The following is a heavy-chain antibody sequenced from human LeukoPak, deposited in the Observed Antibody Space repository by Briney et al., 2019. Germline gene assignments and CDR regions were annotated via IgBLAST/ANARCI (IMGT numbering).Heavy chain of an antibody. CDR1: GFTFSSYA. V-gene: IGHV3-23*01. J-gene: IGHJ4*02. Sequence: GGSLRLSCAASGFTFSSYAMSWVRQAPGKGPEWVSAMSSSGGSTYNADSVKGRFRISRDNSKKTLYLQMNSLRVEDTAVYYCAKDGGYDSSGYDDYWGQGTLVTVSS. CDR2: MSSSGGST. D-gene: IGHD3-22*01. CDR3: AKDGGYDSSGYDDY.